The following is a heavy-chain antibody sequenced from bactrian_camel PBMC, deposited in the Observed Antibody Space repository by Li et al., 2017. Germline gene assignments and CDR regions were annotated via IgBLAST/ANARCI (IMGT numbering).Heavy chain of an antibody. CDR3: AEGRGSRGEHCYSLNY. CDR1: GYTYTPNC. Sequence: VQLVESGGGSVQAGGSLRLSCVISGYTYTPNCMGWFRQAPGQEREGLASIYTRGGGRAEYSDSVKGRFTISPGSAENTVDLLINNLKPEDTATYYCAEGRGSRGEHCYSLNYWGQGTQVTVS. J-gene: IGHJ4*01. CDR2: IYTRGGGRA. V-gene: IGHV3S1*01. D-gene: IGHD6*01.